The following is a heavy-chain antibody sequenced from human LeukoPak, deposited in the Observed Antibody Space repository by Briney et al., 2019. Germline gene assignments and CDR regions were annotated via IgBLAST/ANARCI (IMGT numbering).Heavy chain of an antibody. CDR2: ISSSSSYI. CDR1: GFTFSSYS. D-gene: IGHD6-13*01. V-gene: IGHV3-21*01. J-gene: IGHJ4*02. Sequence: PGGSLRLSCAASGFTFSSYSMNWVRQAPGKGREWVSSISSSSSYIYYADSVKGRFTISRDNAKNSLYLQMNSLRAEDTAVYYCARLQQQLTNFDYWGQGTLVTVSS. CDR3: ARLQQQLTNFDY.